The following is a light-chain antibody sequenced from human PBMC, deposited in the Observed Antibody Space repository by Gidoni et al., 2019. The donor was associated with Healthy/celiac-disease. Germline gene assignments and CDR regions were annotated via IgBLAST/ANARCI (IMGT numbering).Light chain of an antibody. V-gene: IGKV3-15*01. CDR1: LSVSSN. CDR3: QQYSSWPSWT. CDR2: GAS. J-gene: IGKJ1*01. Sequence: EIVMTQSPATLSVSPGERAPLSCRASLSVSSNLAWYQQKPGQAPRLLIYGASTRATGIPARFSGSGSGTEFTLTISSLQSEDFAVYYCQQYSSWPSWTFGQXTKVEIK.